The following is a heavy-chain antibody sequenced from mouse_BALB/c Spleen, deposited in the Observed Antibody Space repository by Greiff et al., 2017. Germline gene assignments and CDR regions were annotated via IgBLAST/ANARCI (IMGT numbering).Heavy chain of an antibody. J-gene: IGHJ2*01. CDR3: ARSGGFDY. CDR1: GFTFSSFG. Sequence: EVQLVESGGGLVQPGGSRKLSCAASGFTFSSFGMHWVRQAPEKGLEWVAYISSGSSTIYYAYTVKGRFTISRDNPKNTLFLQMTSLRSEDTAMYYCARSGGFDYWGQGTTLTVSS. D-gene: IGHD3-1*01. V-gene: IGHV5-17*02. CDR2: ISSGSSTI.